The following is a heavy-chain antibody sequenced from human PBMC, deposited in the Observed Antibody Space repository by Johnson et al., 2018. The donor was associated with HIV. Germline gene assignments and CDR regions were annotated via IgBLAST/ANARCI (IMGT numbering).Heavy chain of an antibody. V-gene: IGHV3-30*02. J-gene: IGHJ3*02. Sequence: MQLVESGGGVVQPGGSLRLSCAASGFTFSSYGMHWVRQAPGKGLEWVAFIRYDGSNKYYADSVKGRFTISRDNSKNTLYLQMNRLRAEDTAVYYCAREQGSGSYSIHAFDIWGQGTMVTVSS. CDR3: AREQGSGSYSIHAFDI. CDR1: GFTFSSYG. CDR2: IRYDGSNK. D-gene: IGHD1-26*01.